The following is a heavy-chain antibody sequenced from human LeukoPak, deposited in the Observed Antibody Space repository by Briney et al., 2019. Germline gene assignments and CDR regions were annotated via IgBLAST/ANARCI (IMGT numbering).Heavy chain of an antibody. J-gene: IGHJ3*02. CDR2: IGTAGDT. D-gene: IGHD2-2*02. CDR1: GFTFSSYD. Sequence: GGSLRLSCAASGFTFSSYDMHWVRQATGKGLERVSAIGTAGDTYYPGSVKGRFTISRENAKNSLYLQMNSLRAGDTAVYYCARDRAYCSSTSCYTSAFDIWGQGTMVTVSS. V-gene: IGHV3-13*01. CDR3: ARDRAYCSSTSCYTSAFDI.